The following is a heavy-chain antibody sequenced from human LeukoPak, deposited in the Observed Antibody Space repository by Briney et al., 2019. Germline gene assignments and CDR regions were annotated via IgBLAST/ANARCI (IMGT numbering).Heavy chain of an antibody. Sequence: GESLKISCKGSGYSFTSYWIGWVRQMPGKGLEWMGIIYPGDSDTRYSPSFQGQVTISADKSISTAYLQWSSLKASDTAMYYCARARYYYDSSGYRQIYYFDYWGQGTLVTVSS. CDR2: IYPGDSDT. D-gene: IGHD3-22*01. CDR3: ARARYYYDSSGYRQIYYFDY. CDR1: GYSFTSYW. J-gene: IGHJ4*02. V-gene: IGHV5-51*01.